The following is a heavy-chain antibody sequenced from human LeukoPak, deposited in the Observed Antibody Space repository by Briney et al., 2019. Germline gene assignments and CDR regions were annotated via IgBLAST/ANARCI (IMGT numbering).Heavy chain of an antibody. CDR3: ARDRLANNYYYYYMDV. Sequence: GGSLRLSCAASGFTFSSFSMNWVRQAPGKGLEWVSSISSSSSYIYYADSVKGRFTISRDNAKNSLYLQMNSLRAEDTAVYYCARDRLANNYYYYYMDVWGKGTTVTVSS. J-gene: IGHJ6*03. CDR2: ISSSSSYI. D-gene: IGHD6-6*01. V-gene: IGHV3-21*01. CDR1: GFTFSSFS.